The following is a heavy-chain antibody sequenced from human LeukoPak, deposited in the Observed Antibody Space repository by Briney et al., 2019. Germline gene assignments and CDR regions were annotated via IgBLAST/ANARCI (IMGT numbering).Heavy chain of an antibody. CDR1: AFIFSTHA. CDR3: AKYFAGSWYYIDS. CDR2: ISGNGDST. J-gene: IGHJ4*02. D-gene: IGHD6-13*01. V-gene: IGHV3-23*01. Sequence: KPGGSLRLSYAASAFIFSTHAISCVRQAPGKGLEWVSGISGNGDSTYYTESVKGRFTISRDISKDTLYLEMKSLRAEDTAVYYCAKYFAGSWYYIDSWGQGTLVTVSS.